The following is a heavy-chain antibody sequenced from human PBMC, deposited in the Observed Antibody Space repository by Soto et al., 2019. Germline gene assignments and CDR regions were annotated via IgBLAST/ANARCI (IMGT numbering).Heavy chain of an antibody. CDR1: GFTFSSYG. J-gene: IGHJ4*02. V-gene: IGHV3-33*01. CDR3: ARDFRERYSGSHFDY. CDR2: IWYDGSNK. D-gene: IGHD1-26*01. Sequence: GGSLRLSCAASGFTFSSYGMHWVRQAPGKGLEWVAVIWYDGSNKYYADSVKGRFTISRDNSKNTLYLQMNSLRAEDTAVYYCARDFRERYSGSHFDYWGQGTLVTVSS.